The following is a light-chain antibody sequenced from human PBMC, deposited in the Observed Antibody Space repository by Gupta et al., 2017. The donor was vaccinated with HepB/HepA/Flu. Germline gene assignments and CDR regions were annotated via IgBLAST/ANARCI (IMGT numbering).Light chain of an antibody. CDR1: QSLLLSSNNKNR. CDR2: WAS. CDR3: QQDDATPYT. V-gene: IGKV4-1*01. J-gene: IGKJ2*01. Sequence: DIVMTQSPDSLSVSLGERATINCKSSQSLLLSSNNKNRLAWYQQKPGQPPKVLIYWASSPESGVPDRFSGRGSATDITLSSSMLHPEDVAVYYCQQDDATPYTFGQGTKLEIK.